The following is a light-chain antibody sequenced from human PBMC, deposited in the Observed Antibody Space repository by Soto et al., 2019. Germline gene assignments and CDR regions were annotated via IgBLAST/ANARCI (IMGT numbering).Light chain of an antibody. J-gene: IGKJ2*03. V-gene: IGKV1-39*01. CDR2: AAS. CDR3: QQSYSTPYS. Sequence: DIQMTQSPSSLSASVGDRVTITCRASQSISSYLNWYQHKPGKAPKFLIYAASNLQSGVPSRFSVSGSGTDFTLTISSLQPEDFATYYCQQSYSTPYSFGKGTKLEIK. CDR1: QSISSY.